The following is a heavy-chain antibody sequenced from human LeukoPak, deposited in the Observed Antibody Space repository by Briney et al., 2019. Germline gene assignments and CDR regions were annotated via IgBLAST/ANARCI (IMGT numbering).Heavy chain of an antibody. CDR1: GFTFDDYA. J-gene: IGHJ4*02. V-gene: IGHV3-43D*04. Sequence: GGSLRLSCAASGFTFDDYAMHWVREAPGEGLEWVSLISWDGGSTYYADSVKGRFTISRDNSKNSLYLQMNSLRAEDTALYYCAKGAVEQWLVLYFDYWGQGTLVTVSS. D-gene: IGHD6-19*01. CDR3: AKGAVEQWLVLYFDY. CDR2: ISWDGGST.